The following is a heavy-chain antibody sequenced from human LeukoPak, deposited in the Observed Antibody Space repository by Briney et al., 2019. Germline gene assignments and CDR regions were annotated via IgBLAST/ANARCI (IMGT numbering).Heavy chain of an antibody. CDR2: IYHSGST. D-gene: IGHD4-17*01. J-gene: IGHJ4*02. CDR3: ARDNQYNSASSDYGGTNFDS. CDR1: GGSISSRNW. V-gene: IGHV4-4*02. Sequence: SETLSLTCAVSGGSISSRNWWSWVRQPPGKGLEWIGEIYHSGSTNYNPSLKTRVTISVDTSKNQFSLKLSSVTAADTAVYYCARDNQYNSASSDYGGTNFDSWGQGTLVTVSS.